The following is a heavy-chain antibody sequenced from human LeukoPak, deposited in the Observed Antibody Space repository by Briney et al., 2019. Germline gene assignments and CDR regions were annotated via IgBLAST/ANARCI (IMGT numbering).Heavy chain of an antibody. J-gene: IGHJ4*02. D-gene: IGHD3-10*01. CDR2: ISHSGST. CDR3: AANSADYNTLGSSYKV. Sequence: SGTLSLTCAVSGGSISSSNWWSWVRQPPGKGLEWIGEISHSGSTYYNPSLKSRVTISVDTSKNQFSLKLNSVTAADTAVFYCAANSADYNTLGSSYKVWGQGTLVTVSS. CDR1: GGSISSSNW. V-gene: IGHV4-4*02.